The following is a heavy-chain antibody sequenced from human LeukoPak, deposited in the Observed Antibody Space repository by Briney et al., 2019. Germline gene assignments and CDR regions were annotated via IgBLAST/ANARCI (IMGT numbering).Heavy chain of an antibody. V-gene: IGHV3-21*04. CDR1: GFTFSTYS. Sequence: PGGSLRLSCAASGFTFSTYSMNWVRQAPGKGLEWVSSISSSSSYIYYADSVKGRFTISRDNSKNTLYLQMNSLRAEDTAVYYCARRAGAYSHPYDYWGQGTLVTVSS. D-gene: IGHD4/OR15-4a*01. CDR3: ARRAGAYSHPYDY. J-gene: IGHJ4*02. CDR2: ISSSSSYI.